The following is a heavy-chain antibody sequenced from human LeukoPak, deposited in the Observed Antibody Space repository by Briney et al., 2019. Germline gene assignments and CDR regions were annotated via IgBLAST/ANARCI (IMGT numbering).Heavy chain of an antibody. CDR1: GFTVITND. Sequence: GGSLRLSCAASGFTVITNDMTWVRQAPGKGLEWVSVLYSDGNTKYADSVQGRFTISRDNSKNTLYLEMNSLSPDDTAVYYCARGVEPLAANTLAYWGQGTLVTVAS. D-gene: IGHD1-14*01. CDR2: LYSDGNT. CDR3: ARGVEPLAANTLAY. V-gene: IGHV3-53*01. J-gene: IGHJ4*02.